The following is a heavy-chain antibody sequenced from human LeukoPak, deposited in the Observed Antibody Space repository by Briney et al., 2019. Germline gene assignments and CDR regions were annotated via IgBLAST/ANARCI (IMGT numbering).Heavy chain of an antibody. CDR1: GFTVSSNY. CDR3: ARSRYYYDSGSLPYYYYMDV. CDR2: IYSGGST. V-gene: IGHV3-53*01. Sequence: GGSLRLSCAASGFTVSSNYMSWVRQAPGKGLEWVSVIYSGGSTYYADSAKGRFTISRDNSKNTLYLQMNSLRAEDTAVYYCARSRYYYDSGSLPYYYYMDVWGKGTTVTISS. J-gene: IGHJ6*03. D-gene: IGHD3-10*01.